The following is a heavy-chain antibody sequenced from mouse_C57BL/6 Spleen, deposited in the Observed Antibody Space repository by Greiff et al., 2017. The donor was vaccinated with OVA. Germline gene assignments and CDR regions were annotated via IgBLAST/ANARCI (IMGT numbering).Heavy chain of an antibody. Sequence: EVKLVESEGGLVQPGSSMKLSCTASGFTFSDYYMAWVRQVPEKGLEWVANINYDGSSTYYLDSLKSRFIISRDNAKNILYLQMSSLKSEATATYYCARENWDYYAMDYWGQGTSVTVSS. D-gene: IGHD4-1*01. J-gene: IGHJ4*01. CDR3: ARENWDYYAMDY. CDR1: GFTFSDYY. V-gene: IGHV5-16*01. CDR2: INYDGSST.